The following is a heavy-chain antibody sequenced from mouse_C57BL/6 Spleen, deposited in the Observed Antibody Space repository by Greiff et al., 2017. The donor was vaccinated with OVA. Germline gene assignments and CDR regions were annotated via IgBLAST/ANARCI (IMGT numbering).Heavy chain of an antibody. CDR3: ARWYSNSYAMDY. J-gene: IGHJ4*01. D-gene: IGHD2-5*01. CDR2: IDPSDSYT. V-gene: IGHV1-50*01. CDR1: GYTFTSYW. Sequence: QVHVKQPGAELVKPGASVKLSCKASGYTFTSYWMQWVKQRPGQGLEWIGEIDPSDSYTNYNQKFKGKATLTVDTSSSTAYMQLSSLTSEDSAVYYCARWYSNSYAMDYWGQGTSVTVSS.